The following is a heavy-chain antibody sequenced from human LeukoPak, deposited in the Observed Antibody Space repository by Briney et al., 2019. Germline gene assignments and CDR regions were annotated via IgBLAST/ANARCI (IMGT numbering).Heavy chain of an antibody. CDR2: FDPEDGET. V-gene: IGHV1-24*01. Sequence: ASVKVSCKVSGYTLTELSMHWVRQAPGKGLEWMGGFDPEDGETIYAQKFQGRVTMTEDTSTDTAYVELSSLRSEDTAVYYCATDPGPLGYCSGGSCFAKSLFDYWGQGTLVTVSS. D-gene: IGHD2-15*01. CDR3: ATDPGPLGYCSGGSCFAKSLFDY. CDR1: GYTLTELS. J-gene: IGHJ4*02.